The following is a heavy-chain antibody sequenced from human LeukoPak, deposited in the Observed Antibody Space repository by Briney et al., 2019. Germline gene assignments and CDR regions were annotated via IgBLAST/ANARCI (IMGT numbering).Heavy chain of an antibody. Sequence: GGSLRLSCAPSGFTFSSYAMSWVRQAPGKGLEWVAVISGGGSGTYYADSVRGRFTISRDNSKNTLYLQMNSLRAEDTAVYYCARAYGSGSYPYYYYGMDVWGQGTTVTVSS. CDR3: ARAYGSGSYPYYYYGMDV. CDR1: GFTFSSYA. D-gene: IGHD3-10*01. J-gene: IGHJ6*02. V-gene: IGHV3-23*01. CDR2: ISGGGSGT.